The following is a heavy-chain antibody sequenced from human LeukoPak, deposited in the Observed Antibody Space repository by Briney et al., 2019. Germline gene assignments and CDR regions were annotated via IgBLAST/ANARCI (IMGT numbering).Heavy chain of an antibody. Sequence: SQTLSLTCAISGDSVPSNNGAWNWIRQSPSRGLEWLGRTYYRSKWYNDYAESLISRITISPVTSKNQFSLQLYSVTPEDTAVYYCARDVGTTGWHTLDDWGQGTLVTVSS. CDR3: ARDVGTTGWHTLDD. V-gene: IGHV6-1*01. CDR2: TYYRSKWYN. CDR1: GDSVPSNNGA. D-gene: IGHD3-9*01. J-gene: IGHJ4*02.